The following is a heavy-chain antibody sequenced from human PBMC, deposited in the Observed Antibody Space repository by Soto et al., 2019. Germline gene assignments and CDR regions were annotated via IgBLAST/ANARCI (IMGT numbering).Heavy chain of an antibody. CDR3: AKSGGY. Sequence: PGGSLRLSCAASGFSFSSYAMSWVRQAPGKGLEWVSAIGGSGGNTYYADSVKGRSTISRDNCKNSLYLKMNSLRAEDTGDNYCAKSGGYWGQGTLVTVSS. CDR2: IGGSGGNT. D-gene: IGHD3-10*01. CDR1: GFSFSSYA. J-gene: IGHJ4*02. V-gene: IGHV3-23*01.